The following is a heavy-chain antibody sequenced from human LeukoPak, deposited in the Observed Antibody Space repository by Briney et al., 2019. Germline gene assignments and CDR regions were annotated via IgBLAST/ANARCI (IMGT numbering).Heavy chain of an antibody. V-gene: IGHV4-34*01. CDR1: GGSFSGYY. CDR2: INHSGST. D-gene: IGHD5-24*01. Sequence: SETLSLTCAVYGGSFSGYYWSWIRQPPGKGLEWIGEINHSGSTNYNPSLKSRVTISVDTSKNQFSLKLSSVTAADTAVYYCARGGWLRHYYFAYWGQGTRVTASP. CDR3: ARGGWLRHYYFAY. J-gene: IGHJ4*02.